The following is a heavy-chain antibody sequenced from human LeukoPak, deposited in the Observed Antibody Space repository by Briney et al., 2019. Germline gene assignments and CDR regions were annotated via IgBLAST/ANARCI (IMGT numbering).Heavy chain of an antibody. V-gene: IGHV4-30-2*01. D-gene: IGHD5-12*01. CDR2: IFHSGST. Sequence: PSETLSLTCAVSGGSISSGGYSWSWIRQPPGKGLEWIGYIFHSGSTNYNPSLRSRVTISVDTSKSQFSLKLSSVTAADTAVYYCARRSRWLRLGYFDYWGQGTLVTVSS. CDR3: ARRSRWLRLGYFDY. CDR1: GGSISSGGYS. J-gene: IGHJ4*02.